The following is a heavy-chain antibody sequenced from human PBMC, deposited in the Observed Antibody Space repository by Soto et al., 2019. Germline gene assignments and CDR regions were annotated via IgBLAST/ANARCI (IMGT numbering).Heavy chain of an antibody. V-gene: IGHV1-18*01. J-gene: IGHJ5*02. CDR2: ISAYNGNT. D-gene: IGHD4-17*01. CDR3: ARDTPDYGDYRGGRYNWFDP. CDR1: GYTFTSYG. Sequence: ASVKVSCKASGYTFTSYGISWVRQAPGQGLEWMGWISAYNGNTNYAQKLQGRVTMTTDTSTSTAYMELRSLRSDDTAVYYCARDTPDYGDYRGGRYNWFDPWGQGTLVTVSS.